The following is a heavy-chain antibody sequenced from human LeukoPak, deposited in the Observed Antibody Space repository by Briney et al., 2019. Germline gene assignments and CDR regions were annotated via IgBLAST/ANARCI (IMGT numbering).Heavy chain of an antibody. CDR3: AKVPCSGGSCYTDYFDY. J-gene: IGHJ4*02. Sequence: GGSLRLSCAASGFTFSSYSMNWVRQAPGKGLEWVAVISYDGSNKYYADSVKGRFTISRDNSKNTLYLQMNSLRAEDTAVYYCAKVPCSGGSCYTDYFDYWGQGTLVTVSS. CDR2: ISYDGSNK. D-gene: IGHD2-15*01. CDR1: GFTFSSYS. V-gene: IGHV3-30*18.